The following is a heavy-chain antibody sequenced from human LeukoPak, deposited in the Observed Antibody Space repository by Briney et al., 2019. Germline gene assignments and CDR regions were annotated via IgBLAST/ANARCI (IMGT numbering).Heavy chain of an antibody. Sequence: GGSLRLSCAASGFTCSSYWMSWVRQAPGKGLESVANIKQDGSEKYYVDSVKGRFTISRDNAKNSLYLQMNSLRAEDTAVYYCARRAYGGNSYFDYWGQGTLVTVSS. D-gene: IGHD4-23*01. CDR3: ARRAYGGNSYFDY. J-gene: IGHJ4*02. CDR2: IKQDGSEK. V-gene: IGHV3-7*01. CDR1: GFTCSSYW.